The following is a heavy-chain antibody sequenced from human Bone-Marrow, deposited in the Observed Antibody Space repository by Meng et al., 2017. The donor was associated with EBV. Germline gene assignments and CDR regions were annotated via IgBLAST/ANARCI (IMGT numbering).Heavy chain of an antibody. CDR2: LIPMSGAP. Sequence: QVPMEQSGVEVKMAGSSVRISWTSSGGPFRSDAGSWVRQGPGQGLEWLGGLIPMSGAPHYAQKFQNRVTITADEYTRTHYMELSSLRSDDTAVYYCASESGRGFTPDFWGQGTLVTVSS. CDR1: GGPFRSDA. J-gene: IGHJ4*02. V-gene: IGHV1-69*01. CDR3: ASESGRGFTPDF. D-gene: IGHD3-10*01.